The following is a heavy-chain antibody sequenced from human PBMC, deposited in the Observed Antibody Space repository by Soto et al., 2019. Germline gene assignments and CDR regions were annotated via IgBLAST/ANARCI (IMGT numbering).Heavy chain of an antibody. D-gene: IGHD6-6*01. CDR3: ARSLGSSSSSDY. J-gene: IGHJ4*02. CDR2: INHSGST. V-gene: IGHV4-34*01. CDR1: VGSFSGYY. Sequence: ETLSLTCAVSVGSFSGYYWSWIRQPPGKGLEWIGEINHSGSTNYNPSLKIRVTISVDTSKNQFSLKLSSVTAADTAVYYCARSLGSSSSSDYWGQGTLVTVSS.